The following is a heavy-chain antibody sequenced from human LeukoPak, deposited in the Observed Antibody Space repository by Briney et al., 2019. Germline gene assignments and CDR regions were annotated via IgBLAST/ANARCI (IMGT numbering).Heavy chain of an antibody. CDR1: GDSTSTYY. J-gene: IGHJ4*02. D-gene: IGHD2-15*01. V-gene: IGHV4-4*09. Sequence: PSETLSLTCTVSGDSTSTYYWSWIRLPPGKGLEWLGYIHTSGSTNYNPSLKSRLTMSVDTSKNEFSLKLCSVTAADTAVYYCARPGQSNWWVYFNYWGQGTMVTVSS. CDR3: ARPGQSNWWVYFNY. CDR2: IHTSGST.